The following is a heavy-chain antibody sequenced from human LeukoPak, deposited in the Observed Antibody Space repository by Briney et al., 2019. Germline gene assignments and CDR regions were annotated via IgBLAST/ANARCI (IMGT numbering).Heavy chain of an antibody. CDR1: GCTFSSYA. CDR3: ARGPSYDSTNLTTKPHFDY. D-gene: IGHD3-22*01. J-gene: IGHJ4*02. CDR2: IIPNRGIA. V-gene: IGHV1-69*04. Sequence: SVKVSCKASGCTFSSYAISWVRQAPGQGLEWMGRIIPNRGIANYAQKFQGRVTMTTNKSISTAYMELSSLRSDDTDVYYCARGPSYDSTNLTTKPHFDYWGQGTLVTVSS.